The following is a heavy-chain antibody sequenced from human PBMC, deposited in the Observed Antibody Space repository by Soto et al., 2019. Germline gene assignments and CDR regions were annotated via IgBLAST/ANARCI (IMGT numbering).Heavy chain of an antibody. Sequence: EVQLVESGGGLIQPGGSLRLSCAVSGFTVSNNYMSWVRQAPGKGLEGVSVIYSGGYTAYGDSVKGRFTISRDNSKNTQYLETNSLGAERMGVNFRAEQSGGGGYWGQGTLVTVSS. V-gene: IGHV3-53*01. CDR3: AEQSGGGGY. D-gene: IGHD3-10*01. J-gene: IGHJ4*02. CDR1: GFTVSNNY. CDR2: IYSGGYT.